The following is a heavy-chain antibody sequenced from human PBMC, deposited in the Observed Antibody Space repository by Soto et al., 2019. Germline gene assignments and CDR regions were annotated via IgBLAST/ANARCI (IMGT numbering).Heavy chain of an antibody. CDR1: GFTFSSYG. Sequence: GGSLRLSCASSGFTFSSYGMHLVRQAPGKGLEWVAVIWYDGSNKYYADSVKGRFTISRDNSKNTLYLQMNSLRAEDTAVYYCARGGYSYGYDYYYYGMDVWGQGTTVTVSS. CDR3: ARGGYSYGYDYYYYGMDV. D-gene: IGHD5-18*01. V-gene: IGHV3-33*01. CDR2: IWYDGSNK. J-gene: IGHJ6*02.